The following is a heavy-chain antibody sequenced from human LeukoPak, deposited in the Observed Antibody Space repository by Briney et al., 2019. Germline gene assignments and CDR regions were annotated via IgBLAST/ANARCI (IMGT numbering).Heavy chain of an antibody. CDR3: ARDIATTRAFDI. V-gene: IGHV1-18*01. CDR2: ISTYNGNT. CDR1: GYSFTSYG. D-gene: IGHD1-26*01. Sequence: GASVKVSCKASGYSFTSYGISWVRQAPGQGLEWMGWISTYNGNTIYAQNLQGRVTMTTDTSTSTAYMELRSLRSDDTAVYYCARDIATTRAFDIWGQGTMVTVSS. J-gene: IGHJ3*02.